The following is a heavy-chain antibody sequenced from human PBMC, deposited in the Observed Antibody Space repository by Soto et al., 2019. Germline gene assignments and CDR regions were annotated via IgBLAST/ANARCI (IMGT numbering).Heavy chain of an antibody. CDR2: INPNSGGT. CDR1: GYTFTGYY. D-gene: IGHD1-1*01. V-gene: IGHV1-2*02. J-gene: IGHJ5*02. CDR3: AIGTPAEYNWFDP. Sequence: ASVKVSCKXSGYTFTGYYMHWVRQAPGQGLEWMGWINPNSGGTNYAQKFQGRVTMTRDTSISTAYMELSRLRSDDTAVYYCAIGTPAEYNWFDPWGQGTLVTVSS.